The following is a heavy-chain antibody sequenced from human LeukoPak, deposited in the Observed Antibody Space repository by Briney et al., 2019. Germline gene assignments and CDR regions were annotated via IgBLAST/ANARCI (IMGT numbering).Heavy chain of an antibody. Sequence: GSLRLSCAASGFTFDDYAMHWVRQPPGKGLEWVSLISWNGGSTNYAGSVKGRFTISRDNSKNSLFLQMNSLRVDDSAFYYCAKEGVVAALGDNWFDPWGQGTLVTVSS. CDR2: ISWNGGST. CDR3: AKEGVVAALGDNWFDP. V-gene: IGHV3-43D*03. J-gene: IGHJ5*02. CDR1: GFTFDDYA. D-gene: IGHD2-15*01.